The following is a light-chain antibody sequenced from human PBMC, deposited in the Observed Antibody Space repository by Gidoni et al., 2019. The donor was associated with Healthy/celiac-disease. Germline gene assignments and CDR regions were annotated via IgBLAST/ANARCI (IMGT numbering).Light chain of an antibody. V-gene: IGKV1-39*01. CDR3: QQSYSTLT. CDR1: QSMSSY. CDR2: AAS. J-gene: IGKJ4*01. Sequence: DIQMTQSPSSLSASVGDRVTITCRASQSMSSYLNWYQQRPGKAPKLLIYAASSLQSGVPSRFSGSGSGTDFTLTISSLQPEDFATYYCQQSYSTLTFGGGTKMEIK.